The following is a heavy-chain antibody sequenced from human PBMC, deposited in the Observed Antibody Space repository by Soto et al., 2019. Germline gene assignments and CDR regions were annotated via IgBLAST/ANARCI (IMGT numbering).Heavy chain of an antibody. J-gene: IGHJ4*02. CDR3: AKAPYYDILTGRSPAPFDY. V-gene: IGHV5-51*01. Sequence: PGESLKISCKGSGYSFTTYWIGWVRQMPGKGLEWVGIIYPGYSDIRYSPSFQGQVTISADKSISTAYLQWSSLKASDTAMYYCAKAPYYDILTGRSPAPFDYWGQGTLVTVSS. CDR1: GYSFTTYW. CDR2: IYPGYSDI. D-gene: IGHD3-9*01.